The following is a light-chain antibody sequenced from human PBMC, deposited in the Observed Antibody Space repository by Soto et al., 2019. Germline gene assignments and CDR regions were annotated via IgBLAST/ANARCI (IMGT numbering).Light chain of an antibody. J-gene: IGKJ1*01. CDR1: QSVTDNY. Sequence: EIVLTQSPATLSLSPGERATLSCRASQSVTDNYLAWYQQKPGQAPRLVISGASSRTSGIPDRFSASGSGTDFTLTISRLEPEDFAVYSCQQYGSSPQTFGQGTKVEIK. V-gene: IGKV3-20*01. CDR2: GAS. CDR3: QQYGSSPQT.